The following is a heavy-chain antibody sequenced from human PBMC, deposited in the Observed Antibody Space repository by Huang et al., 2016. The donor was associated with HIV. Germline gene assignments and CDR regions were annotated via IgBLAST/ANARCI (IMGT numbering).Heavy chain of an antibody. D-gene: IGHD1-1*01. Sequence: QIRLVQSGAEVKKPGASVRVSCQASGYAFSDYGFSWVRQAPGQGPEWVGWCSASNGETNYGQRFQGRVTLTTDTSTTTVYMDLRSLRSDDTAVYYCARDPKYHSLPYFRQRRGIEIWGQGTVVTVSS. J-gene: IGHJ3*02. V-gene: IGHV1-18*04. CDR2: CSASNGET. CDR1: GYAFSDYG. CDR3: ARDPKYHSLPYFRQRRGIEI.